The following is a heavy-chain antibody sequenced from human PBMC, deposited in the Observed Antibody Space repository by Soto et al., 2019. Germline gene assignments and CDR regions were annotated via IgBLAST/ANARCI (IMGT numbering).Heavy chain of an antibody. CDR1: GDSVSSNSAA. V-gene: IGHV6-1*01. CDR3: ARHIHYGTTDWFDP. Sequence: SQTLSLTCAISGDSVSSNSAAWNWIRQSPSRGLEWLGRTYYRSKWYNDYAVSVKSRITINPDTSKNQFSLKLSTVTAADTAVYYCARHIHYGTTDWFDPWGQGTLVTVSS. J-gene: IGHJ5*02. CDR2: TYYRSKWYN. D-gene: IGHD4-17*01.